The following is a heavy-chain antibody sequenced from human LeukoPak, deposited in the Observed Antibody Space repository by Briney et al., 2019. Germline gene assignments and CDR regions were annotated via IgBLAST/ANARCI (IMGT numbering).Heavy chain of an antibody. CDR3: ACEALPAPSP. CDR1: GFTFSSYA. J-gene: IGHJ5*02. CDR2: ISYDGSNK. Sequence: PGGCLRLSCAASGFTFSSYAMHWVRQAPGKGLEWVAVISYDGSNKYYADSVKGRFTISRDNSKNTLYLQMNSLRAEDTAVYYCACEALPAPSPWGQGTLVTVSS. V-gene: IGHV3-30-3*01.